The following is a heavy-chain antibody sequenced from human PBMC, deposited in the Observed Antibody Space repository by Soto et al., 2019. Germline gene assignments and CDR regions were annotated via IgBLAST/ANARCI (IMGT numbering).Heavy chain of an antibody. D-gene: IGHD2-2*01. J-gene: IGHJ4*02. Sequence: EVQLVESGGVVVQPGGSLRLSCAASGFTFDDYTMHWVRQAPGKGLEWVSLISWDGGSTYYADSVKGRFTISRDNSKNSLYLQMSSLIPEDTAFYYCAKDWGSSTSWLDYWGQGTLVTVSS. CDR1: GFTFDDYT. V-gene: IGHV3-43*01. CDR2: ISWDGGST. CDR3: AKDWGSSTSWLDY.